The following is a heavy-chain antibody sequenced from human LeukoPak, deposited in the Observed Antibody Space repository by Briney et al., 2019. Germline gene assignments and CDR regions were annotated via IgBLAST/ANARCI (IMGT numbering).Heavy chain of an antibody. J-gene: IGHJ4*02. CDR3: ARGGAARPDF. V-gene: IGHV3-48*04. CDR2: ISGSGETI. Sequence: GGSLRLSCAASGFTFSSYSMNWVRQAPGKGLEWISYISGSGETIYYADSVRGRFTISRDNAKNSLYLQMNSLRVEDTAVYYCARGGAARPDFWGQGTLVTVSS. CDR1: GFTFSSYS. D-gene: IGHD6-6*01.